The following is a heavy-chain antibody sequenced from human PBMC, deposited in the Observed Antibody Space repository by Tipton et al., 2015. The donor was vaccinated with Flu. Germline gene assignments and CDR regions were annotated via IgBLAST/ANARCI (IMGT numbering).Heavy chain of an antibody. V-gene: IGHV3-33*01. J-gene: IGHJ3*02. Sequence: SLRLSCAAPGFTFSSYGMHWVRQAPGKGLEWVAVIWYDGSNKYYADSVKGRFTISRDNSKNTLYLQMNSLRAEDTAVYYCARDPIAAAVGDAFDIWGQGTMVTVSS. CDR1: GFTFSSYG. CDR2: IWYDGSNK. CDR3: ARDPIAAAVGDAFDI. D-gene: IGHD6-13*01.